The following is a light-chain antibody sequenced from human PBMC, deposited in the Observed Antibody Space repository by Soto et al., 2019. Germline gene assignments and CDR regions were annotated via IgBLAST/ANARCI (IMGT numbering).Light chain of an antibody. CDR1: SSDVGSYNL. CDR2: SNN. V-gene: IGLV1-44*01. CDR3: AAWDDSLNGAV. Sequence: QSALTQPASVSGSPGQSITISCTGTSSDVGSYNLVSWYQQLPGTAPKLLIYSNNQRPSGVPDRFSGSKSGTSASLAISGLQSEDEADYYCAAWDDSLNGAVFGGGTQLTVL. J-gene: IGLJ7*01.